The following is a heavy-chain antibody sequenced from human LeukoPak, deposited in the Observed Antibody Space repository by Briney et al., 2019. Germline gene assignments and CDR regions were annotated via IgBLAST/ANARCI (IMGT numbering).Heavy chain of an antibody. CDR2: ISAYNGNT. V-gene: IGHV1-18*01. Sequence: GASVKVSCKASGYTFTSYGISWVRQAPGQGLEWMGWISAYNGNTNYAQKLQGRVTMTTDTSTSTAYMELRSLRSDDTAVYYCARDGNRFGELLVDYYYYGMDVWGQGTTVTVSS. D-gene: IGHD3-10*01. J-gene: IGHJ6*02. CDR1: GYTFTSYG. CDR3: ARDGNRFGELLVDYYYYGMDV.